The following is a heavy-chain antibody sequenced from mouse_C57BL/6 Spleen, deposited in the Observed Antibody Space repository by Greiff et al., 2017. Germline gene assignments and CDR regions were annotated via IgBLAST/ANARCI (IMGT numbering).Heavy chain of an antibody. CDR1: GFTFSSYA. V-gene: IGHV5-4*01. J-gene: IGHJ3*01. D-gene: IGHD4-1*01. Sequence: DVQLVESGGGLVKPGGSLKLSCAASGFTFSSYAMSWVRQTPEKRLEWVATISDGGSYTYYPDNVKGRFTISRDNAKNNLYLQMSHLKSEDTAMYYCARGELGPWFAYWGQGTLVTVSA. CDR2: ISDGGSYT. CDR3: ARGELGPWFAY.